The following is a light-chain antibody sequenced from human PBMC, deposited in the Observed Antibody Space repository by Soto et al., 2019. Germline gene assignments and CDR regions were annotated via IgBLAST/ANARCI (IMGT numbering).Light chain of an antibody. CDR2: GAS. CDR1: QSVSSSY. J-gene: IGKJ4*01. V-gene: IGKV3-20*01. Sequence: EIVMTRSPATLSVVPGERATLSCRASQSVSSSYLAWYQQKPGQAPRLLIYGASSRATGIPDRFSGSGSGTDFTLTISRLEPEDFAVYYCQQYGSSPRTFGGGTKVDIK. CDR3: QQYGSSPRT.